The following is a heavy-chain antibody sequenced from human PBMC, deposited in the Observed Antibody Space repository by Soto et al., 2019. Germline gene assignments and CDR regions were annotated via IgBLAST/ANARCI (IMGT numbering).Heavy chain of an antibody. D-gene: IGHD2-21*02. CDR3: ARDLWGYCGTDCYPLDV. Sequence: PSETMSVTCTVAGGSISRGCYYWSWIRQHPGKGLEWIGYIYYSGSTYYNPSLKSRVTISVDTSKNQFSLKLSSVTAADTAVYYCARDLWGYCGTDCYPLDVWGQGTTVTVS. V-gene: IGHV4-31*03. J-gene: IGHJ6*02. CDR2: IYYSGST. CDR1: GGSISRGCYY.